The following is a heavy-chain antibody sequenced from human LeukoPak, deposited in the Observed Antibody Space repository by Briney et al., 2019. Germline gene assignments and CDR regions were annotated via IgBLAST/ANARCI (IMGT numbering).Heavy chain of an antibody. V-gene: IGHV4-34*01. CDR2: INHSGST. Sequence: SETLSLTCAVYGGSFSGYYWSWIRQPPGKGLEWIGEINHSGSTNYNPSLKSRVTISVDTSKNQFSLKLSSVTAADTAVYYCARGYDYYDTSGDYFYWGQGTLVTVSS. CDR1: GGSFSGYY. D-gene: IGHD3-22*01. J-gene: IGHJ4*02. CDR3: ARGYDYYDTSGDYFY.